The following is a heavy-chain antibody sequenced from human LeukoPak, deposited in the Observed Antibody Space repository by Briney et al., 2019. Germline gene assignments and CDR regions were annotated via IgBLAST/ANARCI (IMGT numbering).Heavy chain of an antibody. CDR1: GGSISSYY. Sequence: SETLSLTCTVSGGSISSYYWSWIRQPPGKGLEWIGHIYTSGSTNYNPSLKSRVTMSVDTSKNQFSLKLSSVTAADTAVYYCARDLGYSSSSWYLFFDYWGQGTLVTVSS. CDR2: IYTSGST. D-gene: IGHD6-6*01. V-gene: IGHV4-4*07. J-gene: IGHJ4*02. CDR3: ARDLGYSSSSWYLFFDY.